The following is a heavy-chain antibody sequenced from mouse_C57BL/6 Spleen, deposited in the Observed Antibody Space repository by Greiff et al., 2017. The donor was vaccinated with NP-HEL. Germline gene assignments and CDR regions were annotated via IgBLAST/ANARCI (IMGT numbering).Heavy chain of an antibody. D-gene: IGHD1-1*01. CDR2: IYPSDSET. Sequence: QVQLQQPGAELVRPGSSVKLSCKASGYTFTSYWMDWVKQRPGQGLEWIGNIYPSDSETHYDQKFKDKATLTVDKSSSTAYMQLSSLTSEDSAVYYCARRAFYYGSSSYAMDYWGQGTSVTVSS. J-gene: IGHJ4*01. CDR1: GYTFTSYW. CDR3: ARRAFYYGSSSYAMDY. V-gene: IGHV1-61*01.